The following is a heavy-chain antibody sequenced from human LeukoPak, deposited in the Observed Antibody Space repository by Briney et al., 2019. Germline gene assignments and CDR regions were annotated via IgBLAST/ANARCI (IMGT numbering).Heavy chain of an antibody. J-gene: IGHJ3*02. D-gene: IGHD4-17*01. CDR2: IYTSGST. CDR3: ARLMTTVTTPPPVWAFYI. Sequence: PSETLSLTRTVSGGSISSYYWSWIRQPAGKGLEWIWRIYTSGSTNYNPSLTSRVTMSVDTSKNQFSLKLSSVTAADTAVYYCARLMTTVTTPPPVWAFYIWGQGTMVTVSS. V-gene: IGHV4-4*07. CDR1: GGSISSYY.